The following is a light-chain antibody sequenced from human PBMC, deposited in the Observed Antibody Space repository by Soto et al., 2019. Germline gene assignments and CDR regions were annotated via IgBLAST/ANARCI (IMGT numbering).Light chain of an antibody. J-gene: IGKJ2*01. CDR2: LGS. CDR3: MPALQTPT. CDR1: QSLLHSNGYNY. V-gene: IGKV2-28*01. Sequence: DIVMTQSPLSLPVTPGEPASISCRSSQSLLHSNGYNYLDWYLQKPGQSPQLLIYLGSNRASGVPDRFSGSGSGTDFPLKISRVEAEDVGVYYCMPALQTPTFGQGTKLEIK.